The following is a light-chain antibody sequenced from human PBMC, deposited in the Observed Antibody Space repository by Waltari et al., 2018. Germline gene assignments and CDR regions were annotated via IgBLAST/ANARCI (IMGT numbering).Light chain of an antibody. CDR1: ALPTHT. Sequence: SYELPQPPSLSVSPGQTARTTCSGEALPTHTAYWYQQKAGQAPVQVIYKDSERPSEIPERFAGSTSGTTVTLTITGVQAEDEADYYCQSADPTGISWVFGGGTKLTVL. CDR2: KDS. CDR3: QSADPTGISWV. V-gene: IGLV3-25*03. J-gene: IGLJ2*01.